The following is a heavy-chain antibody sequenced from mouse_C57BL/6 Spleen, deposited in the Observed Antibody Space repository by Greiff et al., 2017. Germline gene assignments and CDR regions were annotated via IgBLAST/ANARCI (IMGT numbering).Heavy chain of an antibody. D-gene: IGHD2-3*01. CDR2: IDPEDGET. CDR3: GRRVRLLRDYCAMDD. Sequence: EVQLQQSGAELVKPGASVKLSCTASGYNITDYYMHWVKQRTEQGLEWIGRIDPEDGETKYAPKFQGKDTFTADTSSNTAYLQLSSLTSEDTAVYYCGRRVRLLRDYCAMDDGGQGTSVTGSS. J-gene: IGHJ4*01. V-gene: IGHV14-2*01. CDR1: GYNITDYY.